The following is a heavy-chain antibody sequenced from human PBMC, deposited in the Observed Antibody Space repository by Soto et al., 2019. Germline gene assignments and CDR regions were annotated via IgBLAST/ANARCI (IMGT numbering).Heavy chain of an antibody. V-gene: IGHV3-21*01. J-gene: IGHJ4*02. D-gene: IGHD3-10*01. CDR3: ARPGRGSGSYYIYY. CDR1: GFTFSSYS. Sequence: EVQLVESGGGLVKPGGSLRLSCAASGFTFSSYSMNWVRQAPGKGLEWVSSISSSSSYIYYADSVKGRFTISRDNAKNSLYLQMNSLRAEDTAVYYCARPGRGSGSYYIYYWGQGTLVTVSS. CDR2: ISSSSSYI.